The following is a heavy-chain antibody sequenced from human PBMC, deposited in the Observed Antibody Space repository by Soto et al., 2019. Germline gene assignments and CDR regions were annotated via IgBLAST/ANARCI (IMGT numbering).Heavy chain of an antibody. Sequence: GASVKVSCKASGGTFSSYAISWVRQAPGQGLEWMGGIIPISGTANYAQKFQGRVTITADESTSTAYMELSSLRSEDTAVYYCARVKQQLDYYYGMDVWGQGTTVTVSS. CDR1: GGTFSSYA. D-gene: IGHD6-13*01. CDR2: IIPISGTA. CDR3: ARVKQQLDYYYGMDV. J-gene: IGHJ6*02. V-gene: IGHV1-69*13.